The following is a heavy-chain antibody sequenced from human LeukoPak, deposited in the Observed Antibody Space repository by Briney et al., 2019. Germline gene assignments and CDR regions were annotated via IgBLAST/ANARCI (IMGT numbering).Heavy chain of an antibody. CDR2: INGDGGST. CDR1: GFTFSSHW. D-gene: IGHD5-24*01. J-gene: IGHJ4*02. CDR3: ARDGYKLLDY. Sequence: PGGSLRLSCAASGFTFSSHWMHWVRQPPGKGLVWVSRINGDGGSTNYADSVKGRFTISRDNAKNTLYLQMNSLRAEDTAVYYCARDGYKLLDYWGQGTLVTVSS. V-gene: IGHV3-74*01.